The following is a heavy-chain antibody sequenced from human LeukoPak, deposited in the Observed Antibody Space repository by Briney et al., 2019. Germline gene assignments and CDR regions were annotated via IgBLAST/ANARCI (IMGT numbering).Heavy chain of an antibody. CDR3: ATDYDSSGYTSGYYGMDV. V-gene: IGHV1-18*01. D-gene: IGHD3-22*01. Sequence: ASVKVSCKASGYTFNNYGISWVRQAPGQGLEWMGRISAYNGNTNYAQKVQGRVTMTTDTSTSTAYMELRSLRSDDTAVYYCATDYDSSGYTSGYYGMDVWGQGTTVTVSS. J-gene: IGHJ6*02. CDR1: GYTFNNYG. CDR2: ISAYNGNT.